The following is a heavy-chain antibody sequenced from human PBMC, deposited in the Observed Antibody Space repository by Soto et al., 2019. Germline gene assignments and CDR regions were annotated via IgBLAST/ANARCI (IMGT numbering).Heavy chain of an antibody. CDR2: ISSSGSTI. CDR3: AREGDYMVRVVPIPPYYYYYYMDV. V-gene: IGHV3-11*01. CDR1: GFTFSDYS. J-gene: IGHJ6*03. Sequence: QVQLVESGGGLVKPGGSLRLSCAASGFTFSDYSMSWIRQAPGKGLEWVSYISSSGSTIYYADSVKGRFTISRDNAKNALYLQMNSLRDEDTAVYYCAREGDYMVRVVPIPPYYYYYYMDVWGKGTTVTVSS. D-gene: IGHD3-10*01.